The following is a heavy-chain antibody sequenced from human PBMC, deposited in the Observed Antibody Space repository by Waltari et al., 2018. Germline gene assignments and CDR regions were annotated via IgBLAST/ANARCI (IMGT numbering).Heavy chain of an antibody. Sequence: QLQLQESGPGLVKPSETLSLICTVSGGSISSSNYYWGWIRQPPGKGLEWIGRTYYSGKTYYNPSLKSRVTISADTSKNQFSRKLSSVTAADAAVYFCARHMTSNPYYYYMDVWGKGTAVPVS. CDR3: ARHMTSNPYYYYMDV. CDR1: GGSISSSNYY. D-gene: IGHD3-16*01. J-gene: IGHJ6*03. V-gene: IGHV4-39*01. CDR2: TYYSGKT.